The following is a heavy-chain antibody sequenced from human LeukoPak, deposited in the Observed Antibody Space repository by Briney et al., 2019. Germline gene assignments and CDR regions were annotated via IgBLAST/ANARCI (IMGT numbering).Heavy chain of an antibody. V-gene: IGHV3-49*03. CDR3: TRGEGLSRFTMIVVVITDYFDY. Sequence: GGSLRLSCTASGFTFGDYAMSWFRQAPGKGLEWVGFIRSKAYGGTTEYAASVKGRFTISRDDSKSIAYLQMNSLKTEDTAVYYCTRGEGLSRFTMIVVVITDYFDYWGQGTLVTVSS. CDR2: IRSKAYGGTT. J-gene: IGHJ4*02. CDR1: GFTFGDYA. D-gene: IGHD3-22*01.